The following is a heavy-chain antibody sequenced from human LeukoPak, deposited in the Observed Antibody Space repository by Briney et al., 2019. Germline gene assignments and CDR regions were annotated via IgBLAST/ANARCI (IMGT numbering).Heavy chain of an antibody. J-gene: IGHJ6*02. CDR2: IYYSGST. Sequence: PPETLSLTCTVSGGSISSYYWSWIRQPPGKGLEWIGYIYYSGSTNYNPSLKSRVTISVDTSKSQFSLKLSSVTAADTAVYYCARDYFAYSGSYRHFYGMDVWGQGTTVTVSS. V-gene: IGHV4-59*01. CDR3: ARDYFAYSGSYRHFYGMDV. CDR1: GGSISSYY. D-gene: IGHD1-26*01.